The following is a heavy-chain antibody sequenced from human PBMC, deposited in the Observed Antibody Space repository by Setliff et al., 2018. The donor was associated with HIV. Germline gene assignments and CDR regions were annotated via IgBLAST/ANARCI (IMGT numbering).Heavy chain of an antibody. D-gene: IGHD3-10*01. CDR3: ARARITMIGGRLEPYAFDR. CDR2: IYYTGST. J-gene: IGHJ3*01. Sequence: SETLSLTFTVSSGSISTYYWTWIRQPPGKGLEYIGYIYYTGSTDYNPSLNGRVTISIDMSKSQFSLKLNSVTAADTAVYYCARARITMIGGRLEPYAFDRWGQGTKVTVSS. CDR1: SGSISTYY. V-gene: IGHV4-59*01.